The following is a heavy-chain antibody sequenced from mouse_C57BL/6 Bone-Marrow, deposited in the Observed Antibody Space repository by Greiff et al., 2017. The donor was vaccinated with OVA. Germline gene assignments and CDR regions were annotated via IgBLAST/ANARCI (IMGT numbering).Heavy chain of an antibody. Sequence: VQLQQSGPELVKPGASVKISCKASGYTFTDYYMNWVKQSHGKSLEWIGDINPNNGGTSYNQKFKGKATLTVDKSSSTAYMELRSLTSEDSAVYYCARGGVGAYYFDYWGQGTTLTVSS. D-gene: IGHD1-1*01. V-gene: IGHV1-26*01. J-gene: IGHJ2*01. CDR3: ARGGVGAYYFDY. CDR2: INPNNGGT. CDR1: GYTFTDYY.